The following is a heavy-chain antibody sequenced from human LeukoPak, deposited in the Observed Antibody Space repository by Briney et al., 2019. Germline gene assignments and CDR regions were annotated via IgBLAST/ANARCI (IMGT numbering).Heavy chain of an antibody. D-gene: IGHD3-9*01. CDR3: ARHSNYDILTGYGPGGYLDY. V-gene: IGHV4-38-2*02. CDR2: IYHSGST. Sequence: SETLSLTCTVSGGSISSGYYWGWIRQPPGKGLEWIGSIYHSGSTYYNPSLKSRVTISVDTSKNQFSLKLSSVTAADTAVYYCARHSNYDILTGYGPGGYLDYWGQGTLVTVSS. CDR1: GGSISSGYY. J-gene: IGHJ4*02.